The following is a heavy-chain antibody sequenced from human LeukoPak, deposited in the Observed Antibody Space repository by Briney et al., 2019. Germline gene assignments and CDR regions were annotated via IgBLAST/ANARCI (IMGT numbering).Heavy chain of an antibody. CDR3: ARGSEVSTLRPCDY. V-gene: IGHV3-7*01. J-gene: IGHJ4*02. D-gene: IGHD3-3*02. CDR2: IKQDESEK. CDR1: GFTFSNYW. Sequence: GGSLRLSCAASGFTFSNYWMSWVRQAPGKGLEWVANIKQDESEKYYVDSVKGRFTISRDNAEDSLFLQMNSLRAEDTAVYYCARGSEVSTLRPCDYWGQGTLVTVS.